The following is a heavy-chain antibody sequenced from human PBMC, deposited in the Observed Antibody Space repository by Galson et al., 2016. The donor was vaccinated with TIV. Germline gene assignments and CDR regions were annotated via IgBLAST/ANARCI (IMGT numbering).Heavy chain of an antibody. J-gene: IGHJ3*02. CDR1: GYTFRDYA. CDR3: ASRISTWNYLDAFDT. D-gene: IGHD1-7*01. Sequence: SVKVSCKASGYTFRDYALHWVRQAPGQRPEWLEWINAGNGNAKLSQRFQDRVTITRDRSASTAYLTLTRLRSEDTAVYSLASRISTWNYLDAFDTWGQGTAVTASS. CDR2: INAGNGNA. V-gene: IGHV1-3*01.